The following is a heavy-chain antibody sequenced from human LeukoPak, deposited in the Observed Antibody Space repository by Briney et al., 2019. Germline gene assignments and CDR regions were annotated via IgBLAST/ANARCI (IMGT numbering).Heavy chain of an antibody. CDR1: GFTFSTFA. CDR3: AKAPYFYSGMDV. CDR2: IGGSGGNK. V-gene: IGHV3-23*01. J-gene: IGHJ6*02. Sequence: GGPLRLSCAASGFTFSTFAMNWVRQAPGKGLEWVSSIGGSGGNKYYGGSVKGRFTVSRDNSKNTLHLQMNSLRVEDTAVYYCAKAPYFYSGMDVWGQGTTVTVSS.